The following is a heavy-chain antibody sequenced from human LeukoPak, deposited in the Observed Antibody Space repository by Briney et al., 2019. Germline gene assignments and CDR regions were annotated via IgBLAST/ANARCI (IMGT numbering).Heavy chain of an antibody. V-gene: IGHV4-34*01. Sequence: SETLSLTCAVCGGSFSGYYWSWIRQPPGKGLEWIGEINHSGSTNYNPSLKSRVTISVDTSKNQFSLKLSSVTAADTAVYYCARRVGATGPFDYWGQGTLVTVSS. CDR2: INHSGST. CDR1: GGSFSGYY. CDR3: ARRVGATGPFDY. J-gene: IGHJ4*02. D-gene: IGHD1-26*01.